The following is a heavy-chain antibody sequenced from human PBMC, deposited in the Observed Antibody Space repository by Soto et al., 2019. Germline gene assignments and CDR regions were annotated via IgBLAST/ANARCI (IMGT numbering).Heavy chain of an antibody. CDR2: ISYDGSNK. CDR1: GFTFSSYA. Sequence: QVQLVESGGGVVQPGRSLRLSCAASGFTFSSYAMHWVRQAPGKGLEWVAVISYDGSNKYYADSVKGRFTISRDNSKNTLYLQMNSLRAEDTAVYYCARDLEGMVYATQYFQHWGQGTLVTVSS. J-gene: IGHJ1*01. D-gene: IGHD2-8*01. V-gene: IGHV3-30-3*01. CDR3: ARDLEGMVYATQYFQH.